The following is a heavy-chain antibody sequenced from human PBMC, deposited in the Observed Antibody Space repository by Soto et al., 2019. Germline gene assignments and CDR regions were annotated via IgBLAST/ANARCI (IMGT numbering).Heavy chain of an antibody. Sequence: SETLSLTCAVYGGSFSGYYWSWIRQPPGKGLEWIGEINHSGSTNYNPSLKSRVTISVDTSKNQFSLKLSSVTAADTAVYYCARSLRYFDWLNWFDPWGQGTLVTVPQ. CDR3: ARSLRYFDWLNWFDP. D-gene: IGHD3-9*01. J-gene: IGHJ5*02. CDR1: GGSFSGYY. V-gene: IGHV4-34*01. CDR2: INHSGST.